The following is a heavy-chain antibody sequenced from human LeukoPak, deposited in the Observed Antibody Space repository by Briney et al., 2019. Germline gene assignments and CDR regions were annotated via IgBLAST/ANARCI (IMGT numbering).Heavy chain of an antibody. V-gene: IGHV3-7*01. J-gene: IGHJ4*02. Sequence: GGSLRLSCAASGFTLSSYWMSWVRQAPGKGLEWVANIKQDGSAIYYVDSVKGRFTISRDNAKNSLYLQMNSLRAEDTAVYYCAMCGVGVAAAAANCWGQGTLLTVSS. CDR3: AMCGVGVAAAAANC. CDR2: IKQDGSAI. D-gene: IGHD6-13*01. CDR1: GFTLSSYW.